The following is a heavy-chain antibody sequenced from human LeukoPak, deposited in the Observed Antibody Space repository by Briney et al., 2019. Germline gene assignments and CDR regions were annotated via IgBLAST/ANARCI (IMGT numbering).Heavy chain of an antibody. CDR1: GGSISSYY. CDR2: IYYSGST. CDR3: ARVGRLGYCSGGSCYSFWFDP. V-gene: IGHV4-59*01. Sequence: PSETLSLTCTVSGGSISSYYWSWIRQPPGKGLEWIGYIYYSGSTNYNPSLKSRVTISVDTSKNQFSLKLSSVTAADTAVYYCARVGRLGYCSGGSCYSFWFDPWGQGTLVTVSS. J-gene: IGHJ5*02. D-gene: IGHD2-15*01.